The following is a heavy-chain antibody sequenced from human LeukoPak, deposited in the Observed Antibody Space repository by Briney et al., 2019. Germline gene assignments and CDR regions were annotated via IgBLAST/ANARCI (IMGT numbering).Heavy chain of an antibody. CDR2: INARGNSV. CDR3: AREEVVVISYYYYYGMDV. CDR1: GFSFSDYY. V-gene: IGHV3-11*04. Sequence: GGSLRLSCAASGFSFSDYYMSWIRQAAGKGLEWVSHINARGNSVFYADSVKGRFTISRDNARNSLYLQMNSLRAEDTAVYYCAREEVVVISYYYYYGMDVWGQGTTVTVSS. J-gene: IGHJ6*02. D-gene: IGHD3-22*01.